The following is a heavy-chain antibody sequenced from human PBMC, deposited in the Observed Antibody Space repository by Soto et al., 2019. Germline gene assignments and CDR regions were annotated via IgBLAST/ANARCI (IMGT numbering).Heavy chain of an antibody. CDR1: GFTFSSYS. V-gene: IGHV3-21*01. CDR2: ISSSSSYI. Sequence: PGGSLRLSCAASGFTFSSYSMNWVRQAPGKGLEWVSSISSSSSYIYYADSVKGRFTISRDNAKNSLYLQMNSLRAEDTAVYYCARAPPPIYGDYIYFDYWGQGTLVTVSS. J-gene: IGHJ4*02. CDR3: ARAPPPIYGDYIYFDY. D-gene: IGHD4-17*01.